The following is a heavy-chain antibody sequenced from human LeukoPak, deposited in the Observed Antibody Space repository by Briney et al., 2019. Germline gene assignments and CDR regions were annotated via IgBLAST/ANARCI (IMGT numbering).Heavy chain of an antibody. CDR1: GGTFSSYA. J-gene: IGHJ3*02. D-gene: IGHD6-13*01. CDR2: IIPILGIA. Sequence: ASVKVSCKGSGGTFSSYAISWVRQAPGQGLEWMGRIIPILGIANYAQKFQGRVTITADKSTSTAYMELSSLRSEDTAVYYCARVWRAAAGHDAFDIWGQGTMVTVSS. CDR3: ARVWRAAAGHDAFDI. V-gene: IGHV1-69*04.